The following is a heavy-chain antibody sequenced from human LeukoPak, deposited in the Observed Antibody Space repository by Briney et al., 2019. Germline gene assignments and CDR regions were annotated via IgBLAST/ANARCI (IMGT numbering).Heavy chain of an antibody. D-gene: IGHD6-19*01. CDR2: ISSSSSYI. J-gene: IGHJ4*02. V-gene: IGHV3-21*01. CDR1: GFTFSSYS. CDR3: AGEEYSSGSPGSYYFDY. Sequence: GGSLRLSCAASGFTFSSYSMNWVRQAPGKGLEWVSSISSSSSYIYYADSVKGRFTISRDNAKNSLYLQMNSLRAEDTAVYYCAGEEYSSGSPGSYYFDYWGQGTLVTVSS.